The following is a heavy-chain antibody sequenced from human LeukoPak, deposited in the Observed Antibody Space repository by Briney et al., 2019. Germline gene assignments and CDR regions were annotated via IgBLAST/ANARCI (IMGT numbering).Heavy chain of an antibody. D-gene: IGHD1-26*01. CDR3: VADSGNRSGGDY. V-gene: IGHV3-74*01. CDR1: GFTFSNFW. J-gene: IGHJ4*02. CDR2: IDSAGNRI. Sequence: GGSLRLSCAGSGFTFSNFWIRWVRQVPGKGLLWVSRIDSAGNRIVYADSVKGRFTISRDNDKNTVYLQMNSLRPEDTAVYYCVADSGNRSGGDYWGQGTLVTVSS.